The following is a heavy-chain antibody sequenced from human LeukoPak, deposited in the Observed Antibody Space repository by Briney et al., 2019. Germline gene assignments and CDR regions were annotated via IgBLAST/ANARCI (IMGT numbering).Heavy chain of an antibody. CDR2: TRYDGSDK. V-gene: IGHV3-30*02. J-gene: IGHJ3*02. D-gene: IGHD3-22*01. CDR3: AKARGLIGGAFDI. CDR1: GFIFSSYG. Sequence: GGSLRLSCAASGFIFSSYGMHWVRQAPGKGPEWVAFTRYDGSDKYYADSVKGRFTTSRDNSKNSLYLQMNSLRSEDTALYYCAKARGLIGGAFDIWGQGTMVTVSS.